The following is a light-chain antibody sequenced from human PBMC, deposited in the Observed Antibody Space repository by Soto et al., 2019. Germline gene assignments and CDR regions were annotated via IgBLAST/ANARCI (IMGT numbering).Light chain of an antibody. CDR1: SSDVGGYNY. CDR2: NVS. CDR3: SSFTSTNTVL. V-gene: IGLV2-14*01. Sequence: QSALTQPASVSGSPGQSITISCTGASSDVGGYNYVSWYQQHPGKAPKLMIYNVSNRPSGVSNRFSGSKSGNTASLTISGLQAEDEGLYYCSSFTSTNTVLFGGGTKLTVL. J-gene: IGLJ2*01.